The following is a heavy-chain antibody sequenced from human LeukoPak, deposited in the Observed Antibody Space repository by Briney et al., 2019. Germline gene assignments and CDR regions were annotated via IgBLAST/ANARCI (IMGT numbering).Heavy chain of an antibody. D-gene: IGHD7-27*01. V-gene: IGHV5-51*01. CDR1: GYSFTSYW. J-gene: IGHJ3*02. CDR3: ARHPTGDFLGSAFDI. Sequence: GESLKISCKGSGYSFTSYWIGWVRQMPGKGLEWMGIIYPGDSDTRYSPSFQGQVTISADKSISTAYLQWSSLKASDTAMYYCARHPTGDFLGSAFDIWGQGTMVTVSS. CDR2: IYPGDSDT.